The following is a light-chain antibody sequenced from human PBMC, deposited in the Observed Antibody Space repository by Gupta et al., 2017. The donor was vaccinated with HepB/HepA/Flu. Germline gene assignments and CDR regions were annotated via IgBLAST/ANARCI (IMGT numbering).Light chain of an antibody. V-gene: IGKV2-28*01. Sequence: DIVMTQSPLSLSVTPGEPASISCRSSQSLLHSDGKNFMDWYLQKPGQSPQLLIFFGSNRASGVPDRLSGSGSGTDFTLKISRVEAEDVGVYYCMQALQTPPWTFGQGTKVEIK. CDR1: QSLLHSDGKNF. CDR3: MQALQTPPWT. CDR2: FGS. J-gene: IGKJ1*01.